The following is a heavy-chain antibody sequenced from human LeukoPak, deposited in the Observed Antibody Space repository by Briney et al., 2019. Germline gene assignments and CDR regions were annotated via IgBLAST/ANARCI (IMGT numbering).Heavy chain of an antibody. J-gene: IGHJ4*02. CDR2: ISWNSGSI. CDR1: GFTFDDYA. Sequence: GGSLRLPCAASGFTFDDYAMHWVRQAPGKGLEWVSGISWNSGSIGYADSVKGRFTISRDNDKKSLSLQMNNLRDEDTAIYYCARDWAYGYGGNSADYWGQGTLVTVSS. V-gene: IGHV3-9*01. CDR3: ARDWAYGYGGNSADY. D-gene: IGHD4-23*01.